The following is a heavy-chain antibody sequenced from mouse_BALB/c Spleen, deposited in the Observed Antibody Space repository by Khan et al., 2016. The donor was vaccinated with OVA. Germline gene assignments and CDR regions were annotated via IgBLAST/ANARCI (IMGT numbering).Heavy chain of an antibody. CDR3: VRVYDSLVY. J-gene: IGHJ3*01. CDR2: VNPNNGGT. Sequence: EVQLKQSGPDLVKPGASVNISCKASGYSFTLYYMHWVRQSHGKSLECIGRVNPNNGGTSYNQKFKGKATLTVDKSSTTAYMELRSLTSEDSAVYCCVRVYDSLVYWGQETMVTVSA. CDR1: GYSFTLYY. V-gene: IGHV1-26*01. D-gene: IGHD2-14*01.